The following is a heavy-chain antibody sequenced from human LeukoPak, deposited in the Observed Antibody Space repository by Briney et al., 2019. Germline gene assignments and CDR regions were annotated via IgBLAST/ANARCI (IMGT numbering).Heavy chain of an antibody. D-gene: IGHD3-3*01. CDR3: TTVDYRVQVRFLEWLPVDY. V-gene: IGHV3-15*01. J-gene: IGHJ4*02. CDR1: GFTFSNAW. Sequence: GGSLRLSCAASGFTFSNAWMSWVRQAPGKGLEWVGRIKGKTDGGTTDYAAPVKGRFTISRDDSKNTLYLQMNSLKTEDTAVYYCTTVDYRVQVRFLEWLPVDYWGQGTLVTVSS. CDR2: IKGKTDGGTT.